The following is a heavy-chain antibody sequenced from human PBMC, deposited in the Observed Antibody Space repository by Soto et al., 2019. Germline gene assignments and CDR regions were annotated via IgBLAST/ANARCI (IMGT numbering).Heavy chain of an antibody. CDR2: INPSGGST. D-gene: IGHD6-13*01. CDR1: GYTFTSYY. CDR3: VRARDSSRWYPYYYYYYGMDV. Sequence: SVKVSCKASGYTFTSYYMHWVRQAPGQGLEWMGIINPSGGSTSYAQKFQGRVTMTRDTSTSTVYMELSSLRSEETAVYYCVRARDSSRWYPYYYYYYGMDVWGQGTTVTGSS. J-gene: IGHJ6*02. V-gene: IGHV1-46*01.